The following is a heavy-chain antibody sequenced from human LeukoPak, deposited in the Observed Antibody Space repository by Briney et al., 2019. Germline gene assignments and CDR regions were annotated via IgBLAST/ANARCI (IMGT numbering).Heavy chain of an antibody. V-gene: IGHV1-8*01. CDR1: GYTFTSYD. CDR3: ARGDDIAAAGTDYYYYYGMDV. Sequence: ASVKVSCKASGYTFTSYDINWVRQATGQGLEWMGWMNPNSGNTGYAQKFQGRVTMTRNTSISTAYMELSSLRSEDTAVYYCARGDDIAAAGTDYYYYYGMDVWGQGTSVTVSS. CDR2: MNPNSGNT. J-gene: IGHJ6*02. D-gene: IGHD6-13*01.